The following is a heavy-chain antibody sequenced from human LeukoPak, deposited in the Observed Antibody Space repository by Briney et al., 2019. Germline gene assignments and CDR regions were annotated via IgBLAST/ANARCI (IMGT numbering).Heavy chain of an antibody. V-gene: IGHV3-74*01. Sequence: GGSLRLSCAASGFRLSNYWMHWFRQVPGKGLMWVSRVPNDGTSTGYADSVKGRFTISRDDATNTLFLQMNSLRVEDTAVYYCATSGIGHYYFDFWGQGALVTVSS. J-gene: IGHJ4*02. CDR2: VPNDGTST. CDR3: ATSGIGHYYFDF. D-gene: IGHD3-3*01. CDR1: GFRLSNYW.